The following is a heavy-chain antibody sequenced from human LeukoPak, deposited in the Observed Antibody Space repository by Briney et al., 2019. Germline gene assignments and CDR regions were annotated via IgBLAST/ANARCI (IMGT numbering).Heavy chain of an antibody. CDR3: ARGDSDYANWFDP. D-gene: IGHD4-11*01. CDR1: GYTFTSYD. Sequence: GASVKVSCKASGYTFTSYDINWVRQATGQGLEWMGWMNPNSGNSGYAQKFQGRVTITRNTSISTAYMELSSLRSEDTAVYYCARGDSDYANWFDPWGQGTLVTVSS. J-gene: IGHJ5*02. V-gene: IGHV1-8*03. CDR2: MNPNSGNS.